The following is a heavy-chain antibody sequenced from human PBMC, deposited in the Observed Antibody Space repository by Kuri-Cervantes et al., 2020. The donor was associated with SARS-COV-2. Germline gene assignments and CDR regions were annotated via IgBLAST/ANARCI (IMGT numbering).Heavy chain of an antibody. CDR2: VRPDGNSK. CDR1: GFTFTDYW. V-gene: IGHV3-7*03. D-gene: IGHD3-10*01. J-gene: IGHJ3*01. Sequence: GESLKISCAASGFTFTDYWMSWVRQAPGKGLEWVGNVRPDGNSKGYVDAVKGRFTISRDNAKNSLCLQMDSLSAEDTAVYYCARDDRAGHFDVWGQGTMVTVSS. CDR3: ARDDRAGHFDV.